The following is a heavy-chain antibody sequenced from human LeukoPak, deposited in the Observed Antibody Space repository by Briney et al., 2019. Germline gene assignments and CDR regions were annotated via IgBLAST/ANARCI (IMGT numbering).Heavy chain of an antibody. CDR1: GFTFSSYA. V-gene: IGHV3-23*01. CDR2: ISGSGGST. CDR3: AKDGPYGSGSYNWFDP. D-gene: IGHD3-10*01. J-gene: IGHJ5*02. Sequence: GGSLRLSCAASGFTFSSYAVSWVRQAPGKGLEWVSAISGSGGSTYYADSVKGRFTISRDNSKNTLYPQMNSLRAEDTAVYYCAKDGPYGSGSYNWFDPWGQGTLVTVSS.